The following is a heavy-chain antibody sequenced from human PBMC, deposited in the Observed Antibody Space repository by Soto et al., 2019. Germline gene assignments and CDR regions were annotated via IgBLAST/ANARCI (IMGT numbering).Heavy chain of an antibody. V-gene: IGHV3-33*01. CDR3: ARDDVLEGNAVDD. J-gene: IGHJ4*02. D-gene: IGHD6-19*01. CDR2: IVDHGNDR. CDR1: GFRFSTYG. Sequence: QVRLVESGGGVVQPGGSLRLSCGASGFRFSTYGMHWVRQAPGDGQEWMAGIVDHGNDRDYADFVRGRFTISRDNAKNMSYLEMNILRAEDTAMYYSARDDVLEGNAVDDWGQGTMVTVAS.